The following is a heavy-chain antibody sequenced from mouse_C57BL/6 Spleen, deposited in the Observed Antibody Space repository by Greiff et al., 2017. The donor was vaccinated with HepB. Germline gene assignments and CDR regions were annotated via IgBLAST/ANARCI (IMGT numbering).Heavy chain of an antibody. CDR1: GYTFTSYW. V-gene: IGHV1-50*01. J-gene: IGHJ2*01. CDR3: ASKPFDY. CDR2: IDPSDSYT. Sequence: LQQPGAELVKPGASVKLSCKASGYTFTSYWMQWVKQRPGQGLEWIGEIDPSDSYTNYNQKFKGKATLTVDTSSSTAYMQLSSLTSEDSAVYYWASKPFDYWGQGTTLTVSS.